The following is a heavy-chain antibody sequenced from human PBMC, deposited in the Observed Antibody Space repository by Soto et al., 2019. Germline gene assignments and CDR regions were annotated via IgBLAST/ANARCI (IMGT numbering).Heavy chain of an antibody. CDR1: GFTFSSYA. V-gene: IGHV3-33*08. D-gene: IGHD2-2*01. J-gene: IGHJ5*02. CDR2: IWYDGSNK. Sequence: GGSLRLSCAASGFTFSSYAMHWVRQAPGKGLEWVAVIWYDGSNKYYADSVKGRFTISRDNSKNTLHLQMNSLRAEDTAVYYCARDHYCISTSCYGWFDPWGQGTLVTVSS. CDR3: ARDHYCISTSCYGWFDP.